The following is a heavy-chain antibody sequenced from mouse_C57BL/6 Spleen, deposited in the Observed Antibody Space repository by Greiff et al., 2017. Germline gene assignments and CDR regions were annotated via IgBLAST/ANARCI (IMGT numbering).Heavy chain of an antibody. J-gene: IGHJ3*01. Sequence: QVQLQQPGAELVRPGSSVKLSCKASGYTFTSYWMDWVKQRPGQGLEWIGNIYPSDSETHYNQKFKDKATLTVDKSSSTAYMQLSSLTSEDSAVYYCAREYYYGSSLFAYWGQGTLVTVSA. D-gene: IGHD1-1*01. CDR2: IYPSDSET. V-gene: IGHV1-61*01. CDR3: AREYYYGSSLFAY. CDR1: GYTFTSYW.